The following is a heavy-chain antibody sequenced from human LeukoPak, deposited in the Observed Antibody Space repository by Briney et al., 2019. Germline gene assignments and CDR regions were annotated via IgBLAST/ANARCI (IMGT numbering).Heavy chain of an antibody. CDR2: IIPIFGTA. D-gene: IGHD2-8*01. CDR3: ARLGYCTNGVCYPSWYYYGMDV. V-gene: IGHV1-69*13. Sequence: ASVKVSCKASGGTFSSYAISWVRQAPGQGLEWMGGIIPIFGTANYAQKFQGRVTITADESTSTAYMELSSLRSEDTAVYYCARLGYCTNGVCYPSWYYYGMDVWGQGTTVTVSS. J-gene: IGHJ6*02. CDR1: GGTFSSYA.